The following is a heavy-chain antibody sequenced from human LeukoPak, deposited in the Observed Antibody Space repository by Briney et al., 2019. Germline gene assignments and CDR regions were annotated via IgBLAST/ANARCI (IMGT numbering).Heavy chain of an antibody. CDR3: ARFSSGWYFDS. V-gene: IGHV1-18*01. Sequence: ASVTVSCKASGYTFTSYGISWVRQAPGQGREWMGWISAYNGNTNYAQSLQGRVTVTTDTSTSTAYMELRSLRSDDTAVYYCARFSSGWYFDSWGQGTLVTVSS. CDR2: ISAYNGNT. CDR1: GYTFTSYG. J-gene: IGHJ4*02. D-gene: IGHD6-19*01.